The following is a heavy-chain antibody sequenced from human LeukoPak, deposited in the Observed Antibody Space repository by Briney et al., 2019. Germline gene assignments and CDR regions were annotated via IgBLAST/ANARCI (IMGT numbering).Heavy chain of an antibody. V-gene: IGHV1-69-2*01. D-gene: IGHD2-15*01. Sequence: ATVKISCKVSGYTFTDYYMHWVQQAPGKGLEWMGLVDPEDGETIYAEKFQGRVTITADTSTDTAYMELSSLRSEDTAVCYCATGPVAGAFDIWGQGTMVTVSS. CDR2: VDPEDGET. J-gene: IGHJ3*02. CDR3: ATGPVAGAFDI. CDR1: GYTFTDYY.